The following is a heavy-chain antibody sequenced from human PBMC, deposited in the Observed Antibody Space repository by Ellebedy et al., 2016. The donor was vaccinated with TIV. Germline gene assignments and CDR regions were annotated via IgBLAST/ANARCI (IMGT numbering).Heavy chain of an antibody. Sequence: GGSLRLXXAASGFTFSSYGMHWVRQAPGKGLEWVAVISYDGSNKYYADSVKGRFTISRDNSKNTLYLQMNSLRAEDTAVYYCVDGGWDYWGQGTLVTVSS. V-gene: IGHV3-30*03. CDR2: ISYDGSNK. D-gene: IGHD2-15*01. CDR1: GFTFSSYG. CDR3: VDGGWDY. J-gene: IGHJ4*02.